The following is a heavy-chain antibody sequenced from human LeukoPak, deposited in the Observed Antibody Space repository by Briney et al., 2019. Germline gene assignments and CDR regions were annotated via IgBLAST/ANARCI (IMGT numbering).Heavy chain of an antibody. V-gene: IGHV4-34*01. CDR2: INHSGST. CDR1: GGSFSGYY. CDR3: ARMSGSTRSRNGYSDY. D-gene: IGHD2-2*01. J-gene: IGHJ4*02. Sequence: SETLSLTCAVYGGSFSGYYWSWIRQPPGKGLEWIGEINHSGSTNYNPSLKSRVTISVDTSKNQFSLKLSSVTAADTAVYYCARMSGSTRSRNGYSDYWGQGTLVTVSS.